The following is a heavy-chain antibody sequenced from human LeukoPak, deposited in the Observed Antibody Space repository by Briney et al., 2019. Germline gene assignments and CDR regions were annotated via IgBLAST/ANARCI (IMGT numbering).Heavy chain of an antibody. V-gene: IGHV4-4*07. CDR2: INTSGST. CDR3: ARDGAGGDAFDI. D-gene: IGHD4-23*01. J-gene: IGHJ3*02. CDR1: GGSISSYY. Sequence: SETLTLTCTVSGGSISSYYWSWIRQPAGKGLEWVGRINTSGSTNYCASFESGVTISVDNSKNQFSLKLSSVTTADTAVYSCARDGAGGDAFDIWGQGTMVTVSS.